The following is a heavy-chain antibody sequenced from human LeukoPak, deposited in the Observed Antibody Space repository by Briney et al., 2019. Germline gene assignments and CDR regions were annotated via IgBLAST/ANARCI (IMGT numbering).Heavy chain of an antibody. CDR2: INHSGST. CDR3: ARDLKKVSSSWFDY. J-gene: IGHJ4*02. D-gene: IGHD6-13*01. Sequence: SETLSLTCAVYGGSFSGYYWSWIRQPPGKGLEWTGEINHSGSTNYHPSLKSRVTISVDTSKNQFSLKLSSVTAADTAVYYCARDLKKVSSSWFDYWGQGTLVTVSS. CDR1: GGSFSGYY. V-gene: IGHV4-34*01.